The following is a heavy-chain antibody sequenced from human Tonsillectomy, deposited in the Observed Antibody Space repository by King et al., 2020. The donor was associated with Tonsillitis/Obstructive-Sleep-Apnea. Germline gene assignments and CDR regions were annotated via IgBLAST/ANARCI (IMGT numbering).Heavy chain of an antibody. Sequence: EVQLVESGAEVKKPGESLRISCKGSGYIFTNYWINWVRQMPGKGLEWMGTIDPSDSYTNYSPSFQGHVSISADKSINTAYMQWSSLKASDTAIYYCARSSYSNGYSDFYYTMDVWGQGTTVTVSS. V-gene: IGHV5-10-1*03. J-gene: IGHJ6*02. D-gene: IGHD5-18*01. CDR2: IDPSDSYT. CDR1: GYIFTNYW. CDR3: ARSSYSNGYSDFYYTMDV.